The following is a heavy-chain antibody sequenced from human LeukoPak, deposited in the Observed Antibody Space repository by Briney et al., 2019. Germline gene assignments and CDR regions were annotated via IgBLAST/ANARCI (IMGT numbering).Heavy chain of an antibody. V-gene: IGHV3-11*01. D-gene: IGHD3-22*01. J-gene: IGHJ6*02. Sequence: GGSLRLSCAASGFTFSDYYMSWIRQAPGKGLEWVSYISSSGSTIYYADSVKGRFTISRDNAKNSLYLQMNSLRAEDTAVYYCARSSSTDYYDSRVYYYYYGMDVWGQGTTVTVSS. CDR3: ARSSSTDYYDSRVYYYYYGMDV. CDR2: ISSSGSTI. CDR1: GFTFSDYY.